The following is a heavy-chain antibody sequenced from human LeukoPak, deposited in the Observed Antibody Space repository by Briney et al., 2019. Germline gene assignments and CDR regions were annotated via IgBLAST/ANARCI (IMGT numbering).Heavy chain of an antibody. V-gene: IGHV4-61*02. CDR1: GDSISSGIYC. Sequence: SQTLSLTCSVSGDSISSGIYCWSWVSQPAGKGLQWIGRIYLNGNSNHNPSLKSRVSLSIDTSRNQFSLNMTSVTAADSGIYYCVREGGAYYENSFDPWGPGTRVTVSS. CDR3: VREGGAYYENSFDP. D-gene: IGHD3-22*01. CDR2: IYLNGNS. J-gene: IGHJ5*02.